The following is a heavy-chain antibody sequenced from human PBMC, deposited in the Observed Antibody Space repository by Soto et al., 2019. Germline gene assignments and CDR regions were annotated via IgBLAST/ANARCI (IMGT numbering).Heavy chain of an antibody. CDR1: GFTFSNYA. Sequence: GGSLRLSCSVFGFTFSNYAMHWVRQAPGKGLQYVSSISSNGGTTYYADSVKGRFTISRDNSKNTLYLQMSSLRVEDTAVYYCVKDRYVDYWGQGTLVTVSS. CDR3: VKDRYVDY. V-gene: IGHV3-64D*06. J-gene: IGHJ4*02. CDR2: ISSNGGTT.